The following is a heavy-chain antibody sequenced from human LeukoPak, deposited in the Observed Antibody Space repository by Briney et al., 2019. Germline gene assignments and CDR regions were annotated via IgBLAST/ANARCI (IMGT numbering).Heavy chain of an antibody. CDR1: GYTFTGYY. Sequence: ASVKVSCKASGYTFTGYYMHWVRQAPGQGLEWMGWINHNSGGTNYAQKFQGRVTMTRDTSISTAYMELSRLRSDDTAVYYCARDGDPVTAYGMDVWGQGTTVTVSS. D-gene: IGHD2-21*02. V-gene: IGHV1-2*02. CDR2: INHNSGGT. J-gene: IGHJ6*02. CDR3: ARDGDPVTAYGMDV.